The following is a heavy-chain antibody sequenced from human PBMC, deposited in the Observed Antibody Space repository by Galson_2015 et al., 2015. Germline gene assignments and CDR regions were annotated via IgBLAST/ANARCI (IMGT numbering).Heavy chain of an antibody. CDR2: IKSKTDGGTT. V-gene: IGHV3-15*01. CDR3: TTDVVVVPAAIASRYYYYYGMDV. D-gene: IGHD2-2*01. CDR1: GFTFSNAW. Sequence: SLRLSCAASGFTFSNAWMSWVRQAPGKGLEWVGRIKSKTDGGTTDYAAPVKGRFTISRDDSKNTLYLQMNSLKTEDTAVYYCTTDVVVVPAAIASRYYYYYGMDVWGQGTPVTVSS. J-gene: IGHJ6*02.